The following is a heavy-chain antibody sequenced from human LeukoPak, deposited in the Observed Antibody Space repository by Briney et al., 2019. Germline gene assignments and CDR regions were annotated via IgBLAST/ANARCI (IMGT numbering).Heavy chain of an antibody. CDR2: ISAYNGNT. V-gene: IGHV1-18*01. J-gene: IGHJ4*02. CDR3: ARDHPYYYDSSGYYPHYFDY. D-gene: IGHD3-22*01. CDR1: GYTFTRYG. Sequence: GASVKVSCKASGYTFTRYGISWVRQAPGQGLEWMGWISAYNGNTNYAQKLQGRVTMTTDTSTSTAYMELRSLRSDDTAVYYCARDHPYYYDSSGYYPHYFDYWGQGTLVTVSS.